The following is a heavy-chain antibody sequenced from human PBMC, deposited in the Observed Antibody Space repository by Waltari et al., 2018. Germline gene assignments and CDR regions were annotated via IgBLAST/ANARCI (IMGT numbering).Heavy chain of an antibody. CDR3: AGRFWASSSWPRKRYYYYGMDV. J-gene: IGHJ6*02. Sequence: IGEINQSGSTNYNPSLKSRVTISVDTSKNQFSLKRSSVTAADTAVYYCAGRFWASSSWPRKRYYYYGMDVWGQGTTVTVSS. CDR2: INQSGST. D-gene: IGHD6-13*01. V-gene: IGHV4-34*01.